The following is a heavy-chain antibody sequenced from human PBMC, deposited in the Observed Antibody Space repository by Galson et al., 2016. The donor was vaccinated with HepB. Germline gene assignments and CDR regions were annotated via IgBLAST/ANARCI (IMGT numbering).Heavy chain of an antibody. D-gene: IGHD3-10*01. V-gene: IGHV3-53*01. CDR2: LYSGNNA. CDR1: GFSVSQNY. Sequence: SLRLSCAVSGFSVSQNYMTWVRQAPGKGLEWLSVLYSGNNAYYADSVKGRFTISRDNFRNTLHLQINSLRAEDTAVYYCARAGSRVGFYLRFGFFDSWGQGTLVTVSS. J-gene: IGHJ4*02. CDR3: ARAGSRVGFYLRFGFFDS.